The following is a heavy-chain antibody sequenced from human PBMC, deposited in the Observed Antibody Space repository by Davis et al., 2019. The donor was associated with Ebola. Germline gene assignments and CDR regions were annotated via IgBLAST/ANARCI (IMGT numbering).Heavy chain of an antibody. J-gene: IGHJ4*02. V-gene: IGHV3-73*01. Sequence: KVSCKASGYTFTNYYMHWVRQASGKGLEWVGRIRSKANSYATAYAASVKGRFTISRDDSKNTAYLQMNSLKTEDTAVYYCTASSGSYDYWGQGTLVTVSS. CDR2: IRSKANSYAT. D-gene: IGHD1-26*01. CDR1: GYTFTNYY. CDR3: TASSGSYDY.